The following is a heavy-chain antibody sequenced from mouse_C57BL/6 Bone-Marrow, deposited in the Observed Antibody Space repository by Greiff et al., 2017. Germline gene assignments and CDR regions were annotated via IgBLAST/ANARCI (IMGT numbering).Heavy chain of an antibody. CDR3: TSPNWDNAMDY. CDR2: IDPETGGT. D-gene: IGHD4-1*02. V-gene: IGHV1-15*01. J-gene: IGHJ4*01. CDR1: GYTFTDYE. Sequence: VKRVESGAELVRPGASVTLSCKASGYTFTDYEMHWVKQTPVHGLEWIGAIDPETGGTAYNQKFKGKAILTADKSSSTAYMELRSLTSEDSAVYYCTSPNWDNAMDYWGQGTSVTVSS.